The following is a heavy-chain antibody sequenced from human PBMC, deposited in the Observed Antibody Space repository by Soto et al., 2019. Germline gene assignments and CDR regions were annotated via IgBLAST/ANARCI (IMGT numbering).Heavy chain of an antibody. CDR3: VRSKGGYSYGTPFDY. CDR2: ISYDGSNK. V-gene: IGHV3-30*03. Sequence: PGGSLRLSCAASGFTFSTYGMHWVRQAPGKGLEWVAVISYDGSNKYYADSVKGRFTISRDNSKNTLYLQMNSLRAEDTAVYYCVRSKGGYSYGTPFDYWGQGTLVTVSS. J-gene: IGHJ4*02. D-gene: IGHD5-18*01. CDR1: GFTFSTYG.